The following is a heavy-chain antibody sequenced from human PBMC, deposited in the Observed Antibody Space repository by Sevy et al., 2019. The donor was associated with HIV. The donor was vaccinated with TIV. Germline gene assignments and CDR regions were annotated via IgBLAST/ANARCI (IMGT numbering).Heavy chain of an antibody. V-gene: IGHV5-51*01. Sequence: GESLKISCKGSGYSFTSYWIGWVRQMPGRGLECMGIIYPGDSDTRYSPSFQGQVTISADKSISTAYLQWSSLKASDTAMYYCARLIQWEQLVQRQYYYGMDVWGQGTTVTVSS. D-gene: IGHD6-6*01. J-gene: IGHJ6*02. CDR1: GYSFTSYW. CDR2: IYPGDSDT. CDR3: ARLIQWEQLVQRQYYYGMDV.